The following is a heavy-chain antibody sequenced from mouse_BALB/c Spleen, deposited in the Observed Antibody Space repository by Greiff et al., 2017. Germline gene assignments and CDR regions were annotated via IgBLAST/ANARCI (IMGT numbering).Heavy chain of an antibody. Sequence: EVQLQQSGAELVRSGASVKLSCTASGFNIKDYYMHWVKQRPEQGLEWIGWIDPENGDTEYAPKFQGKATMTADTSSNTAYLQLSSLTSEDTAVYYGNALWYPYYAMDYWGQGTSVTVSS. J-gene: IGHJ4*01. CDR1: GFNIKDYY. CDR3: NALWYPYYAMDY. D-gene: IGHD2-1*01. CDR2: IDPENGDT. V-gene: IGHV14-4*02.